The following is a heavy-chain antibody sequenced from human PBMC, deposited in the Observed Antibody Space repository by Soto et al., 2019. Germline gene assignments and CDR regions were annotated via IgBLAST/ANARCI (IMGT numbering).Heavy chain of an antibody. Sequence: GGSLRLSCAASGFTFSSYGMHWVRQAPGKGLEWVAVISYDGSNKYYVDSVKGRFTISRDNSKNTLYLQMNSLRAEDTAVYYCAPSPCSSTSCYHDYWGQGTLVTVSS. CDR2: ISYDGSNK. CDR1: GFTFSSYG. D-gene: IGHD2-2*01. J-gene: IGHJ4*02. V-gene: IGHV3-30*03. CDR3: APSPCSSTSCYHDY.